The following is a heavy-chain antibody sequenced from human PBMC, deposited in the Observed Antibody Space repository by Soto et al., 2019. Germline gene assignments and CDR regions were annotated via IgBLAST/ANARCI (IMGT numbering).Heavy chain of an antibody. V-gene: IGHV6-1*01. D-gene: IGHD3-10*01. CDR3: VGVTLFRGMDV. CDR1: GDSVSSGTAA. Sequence: SQTLSLTCAISGDSVSSGTAAWIWIRQSPSRGVEWLGRTYYKSKWNNDYALSVKSRITISPDTLQNQFSLDLDSVTPEDTAVYYCVGVTLFRGMDVSGQGTPVTVSS. CDR2: TYYKSKWNN. J-gene: IGHJ6*02.